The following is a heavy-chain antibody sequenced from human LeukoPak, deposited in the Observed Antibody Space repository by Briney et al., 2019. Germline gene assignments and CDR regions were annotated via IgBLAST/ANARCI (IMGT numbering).Heavy chain of an antibody. Sequence: PGGSLRLSCVASGFSFSSYWMSWVRQTPGKGLEWVANIKQEGSARYYVDSVTGRFTISRDNAMNSLYLQMNSLRVEDTAVYYCARDPGIAAAGTVGYFDSRGQGTLVTVSS. CDR2: IKQEGSAR. J-gene: IGHJ4*02. D-gene: IGHD6-13*01. CDR3: ARDPGIAAAGTVGYFDS. V-gene: IGHV3-7*01. CDR1: GFSFSSYW.